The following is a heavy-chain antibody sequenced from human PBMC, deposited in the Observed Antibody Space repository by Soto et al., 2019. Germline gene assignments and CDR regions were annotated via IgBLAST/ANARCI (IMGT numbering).Heavy chain of an antibody. J-gene: IGHJ4*02. CDR3: ARGTMEARFLFDY. V-gene: IGHV3-33*01. CDR2: IWHDGSNK. D-gene: IGHD1-1*01. Sequence: ESVGGVVQPGRSLRLSCAASGFSFSNNDMHWVRQAPGEGLEWVAVIWHDGSNKYYVESVKGRFTISRDNSKNTLYLQMNSLRAEDTAVYYCARGTMEARFLFDYWGQGTLVTVSS. CDR1: GFSFSNND.